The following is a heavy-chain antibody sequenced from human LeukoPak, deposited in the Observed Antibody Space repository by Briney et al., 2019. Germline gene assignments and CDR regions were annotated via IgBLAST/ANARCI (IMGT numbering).Heavy chain of an antibody. V-gene: IGHV5-51*01. CDR1: GYSFTSYW. CDR2: IYPGASDT. Sequence: GESLKISCKGSGYSFTSYWIGWVRQMPGKGLEWMGIIYPGASDTRYSPSFRGQVTISADKSISTAYLQWSSLKASDTAMYYCAALRPSTEDSFDYWGQGTLFTVSS. J-gene: IGHJ4*02. CDR3: AALRPSTEDSFDY. D-gene: IGHD3-10*01.